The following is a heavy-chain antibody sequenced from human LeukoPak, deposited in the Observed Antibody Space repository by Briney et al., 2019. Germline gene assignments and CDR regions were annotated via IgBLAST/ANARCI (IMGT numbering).Heavy chain of an antibody. Sequence: GESLKISCKASGYNFTNYWIAWVRQMPGKGLEWMGIVYLGDSDTRYSPSFQGQVTISADKSISAAYVQWSSLKASDSAMYYCARHQNVGATSPFDYWGQGTLVTVSS. CDR1: GYNFTNYW. D-gene: IGHD1-26*01. V-gene: IGHV5-51*01. CDR3: ARHQNVGATSPFDY. CDR2: VYLGDSDT. J-gene: IGHJ4*02.